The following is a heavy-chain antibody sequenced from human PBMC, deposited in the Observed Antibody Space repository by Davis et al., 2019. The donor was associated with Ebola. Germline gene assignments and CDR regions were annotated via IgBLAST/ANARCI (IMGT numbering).Heavy chain of an antibody. CDR2: IRYDGSNK. D-gene: IGHD6-13*01. CDR3: ARDLYSSSWYGSGWFDP. Sequence: PGGSLRLSCAASGFTFSSYGMHWVRQAPGKGLEWVAFIRYDGSNKYYADSVKGRFTISRDNSKNTLYLQMNSLRAEDTAVYYCARDLYSSSWYGSGWFDPWGQGTLVTVSS. J-gene: IGHJ5*02. V-gene: IGHV3-30*02. CDR1: GFTFSSYG.